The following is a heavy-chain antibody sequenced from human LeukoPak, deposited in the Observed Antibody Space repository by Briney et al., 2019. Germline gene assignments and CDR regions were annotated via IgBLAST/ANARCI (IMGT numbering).Heavy chain of an antibody. CDR3: AKEMTTVTTAYDY. CDR2: IKQDGSEK. Sequence: PGGSLRLSCAASGFTFSSYRMSWVRQAPGKGLEWVANIKQDGSEKYYVDSVKGRFTISRDNSKNTLYLQMNSLRAEDTAVYYCAKEMTTVTTAYDYWGQGTLVTVSS. CDR1: GFTFSSYR. V-gene: IGHV3-7*03. D-gene: IGHD4-17*01. J-gene: IGHJ4*02.